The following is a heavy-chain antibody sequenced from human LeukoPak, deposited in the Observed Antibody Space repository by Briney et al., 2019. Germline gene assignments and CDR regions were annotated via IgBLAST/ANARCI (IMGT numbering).Heavy chain of an antibody. D-gene: IGHD6-13*01. J-gene: IGHJ4*02. CDR2: ISAYNGNT. V-gene: IGHV1-18*01. Sequence: ASVKVSCKASGGTFSSYAISWVRQAPGQGLEWMGWISAYNGNTNYAQKLQGRVTMTTDTSTSTAYMELRSLRSDDTAVYYCARERFSRGTVDYWGQGTLVTVSS. CDR3: ARERFSRGTVDY. CDR1: GGTFSSYA.